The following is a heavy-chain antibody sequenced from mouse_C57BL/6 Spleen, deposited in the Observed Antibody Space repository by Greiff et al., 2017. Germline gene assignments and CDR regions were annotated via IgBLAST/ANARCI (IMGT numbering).Heavy chain of an antibody. CDR3: ARDTDGNYVNAMDY. D-gene: IGHD2-1*01. J-gene: IGHJ4*01. V-gene: IGHV5-16*01. CDR1: GFTFSDYY. Sequence: EVHLVESEGGLVQPGSSMKLSCTASGFTFSDYYMAWVRQVPEKGLEWVANINYDGSSTYYLDSLKSRFIISRDNAKNILYLQMSSLKSEDTATYYCARDTDGNYVNAMDYWGQGTSVTVSS. CDR2: INYDGSST.